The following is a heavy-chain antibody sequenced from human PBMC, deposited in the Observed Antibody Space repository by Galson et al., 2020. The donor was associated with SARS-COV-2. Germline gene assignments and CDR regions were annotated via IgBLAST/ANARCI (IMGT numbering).Heavy chain of an antibody. Sequence: SETLSLTCSVSGVSITSYNYFWGWIRQPPGQGLEWIATIYSDGYSYYDPSLRGRVSISIDTSKNQLSLELRSVTAAETATYWYVRDGSGARWTLDACNAWGQGTMVTVSS. CDR1: GVSITSYNYF. CDR3: VRDGSGARWTLDACNA. CDR2: IYSDGYS. J-gene: IGHJ3*01. D-gene: IGHD1-26*01. V-gene: IGHV4-39*07.